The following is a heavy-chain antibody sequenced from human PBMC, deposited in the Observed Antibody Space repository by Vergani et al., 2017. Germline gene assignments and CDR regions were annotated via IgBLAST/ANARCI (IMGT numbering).Heavy chain of an antibody. CDR3: AKDYYDSSGYYCDY. D-gene: IGHD3-22*01. V-gene: IGHV3-23*01. J-gene: IGHJ4*02. CDR2: ISGSGGST. Sequence: EVQLLESGGGLVQPGGSLRLSCAASGFTFSSYAMSWVRQAPGKGVEWVSAISGSGGSTYYADSVKGRFTISRDNSKNTLYLQMNSLRAEDTAVYYCAKDYYDSSGYYCDYWGQGTLVTVSS. CDR1: GFTFSSYA.